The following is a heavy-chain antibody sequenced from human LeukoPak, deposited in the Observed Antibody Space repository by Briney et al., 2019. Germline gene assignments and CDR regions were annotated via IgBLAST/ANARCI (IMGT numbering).Heavy chain of an antibody. Sequence: SETLSLTCAVYGGSFSGYYWSWIRQPPGKGLEWIGEINHSVSTNYNPSLKSRVTISVDTSKNQFSLKLSSVTAADTAVYYCARAYPRIGKDYWGQGTLVTVSS. D-gene: IGHD2/OR15-2a*01. CDR3: ARAYPRIGKDY. CDR2: INHSVST. CDR1: GGSFSGYY. V-gene: IGHV4-34*01. J-gene: IGHJ4*02.